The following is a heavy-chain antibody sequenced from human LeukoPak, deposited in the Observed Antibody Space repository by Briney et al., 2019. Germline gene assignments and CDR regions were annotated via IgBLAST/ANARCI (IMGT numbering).Heavy chain of an antibody. CDR2: IYYSGST. Sequence: SETLSLTCTVSGGSISSSSYYWGWIRQPPGKGLEWIGSIYYSGSTYYNPSLKSRVTISVDTSKNQFSLKLSSVTAADTAVYYCASSGAQYYYDSSGYYPFDYWGQGTLVTVSS. CDR3: ASSGAQYYYDSSGYYPFDY. CDR1: GGSISSSSYY. J-gene: IGHJ4*02. V-gene: IGHV4-39*01. D-gene: IGHD3-22*01.